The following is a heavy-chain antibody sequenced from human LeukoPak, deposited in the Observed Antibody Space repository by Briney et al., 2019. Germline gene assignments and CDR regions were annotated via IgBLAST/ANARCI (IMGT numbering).Heavy chain of an antibody. CDR2: IYTSGST. D-gene: IGHD6-19*01. Sequence: SETLSLTCTVSGGSISSYYWSWIRQPAGKGLEWIGRIYTSGSTNYNPSLKSRVTISVDTSKNQFSLKLSSVTAEDTAVYYCARDVTGDYSNAWDWQSYYFDYWGHGTLVTVSS. J-gene: IGHJ4*01. V-gene: IGHV4-4*07. CDR1: GGSISSYY. CDR3: ARDVTGDYSNAWDWQSYYFDY.